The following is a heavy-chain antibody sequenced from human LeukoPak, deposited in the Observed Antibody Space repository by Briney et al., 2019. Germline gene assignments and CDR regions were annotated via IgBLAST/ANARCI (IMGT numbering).Heavy chain of an antibody. CDR1: GYSFTSYW. CDR2: IYPGDSDT. D-gene: IGHD5-24*01. Sequence: GESLKISSKGSGYSFTSYWICWVRQMPGKGLEWMGVIYPGDSDTRYSPSFQGQVTISADKSISPAYLQRSSLKASDTAMYYCARRRDDYYYHFEYWGQGTLVTVSS. V-gene: IGHV5-51*01. CDR3: ARRRDDYYYHFEY. J-gene: IGHJ4*02.